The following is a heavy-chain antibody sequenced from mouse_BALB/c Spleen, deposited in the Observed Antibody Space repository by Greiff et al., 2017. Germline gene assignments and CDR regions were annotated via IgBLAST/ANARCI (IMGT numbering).Heavy chain of an antibody. CDR2: IDPENGNT. CDR3: ARGGTFAY. J-gene: IGHJ3*01. V-gene: IGHV14-1*02. CDR1: GYSFTSYW. D-gene: IGHD3-3*01. Sequence: VQLQQPGAELVRPGASVKLSCKASGYSFTSYWMNWVKQRPEQGLEWIGWIDPENGNTIYDPKFQGKASITADTSSNTAYLQLSSLTSEDTAVYYCARGGTFAYWGQGTLVTVSA.